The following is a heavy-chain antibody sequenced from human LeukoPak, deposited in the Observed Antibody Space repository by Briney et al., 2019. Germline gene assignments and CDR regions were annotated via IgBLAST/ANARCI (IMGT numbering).Heavy chain of an antibody. Sequence: GGSLRLSCAASGFAFSVSWMHWVRQAPGKGLVWVSVIKSDGGTAYADSVKGRFTISRDNAKNTVYLQMNSLRDEDTAVYYCAKDCFGSLEYWGQGILVTVSS. V-gene: IGHV3-74*03. CDR1: GFAFSVSW. CDR3: AKDCFGSLEY. J-gene: IGHJ4*02. CDR2: IKSDGGT. D-gene: IGHD2-15*01.